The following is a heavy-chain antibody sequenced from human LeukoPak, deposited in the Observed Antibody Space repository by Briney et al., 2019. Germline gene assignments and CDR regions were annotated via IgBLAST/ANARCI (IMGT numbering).Heavy chain of an antibody. V-gene: IGHV3-7*01. CDR3: ARHYYDSSGYYPFDY. Sequence: AGGSLRLTCAASGFTFSSYWMSWVRQAPGKGLEWVANIKQDGSEKYYVDSVKGRFTISRDNAKNSLYLQMNSLRAEDTAVYYCARHYYDSSGYYPFDYWGQGTLVTVSS. CDR1: GFTFSSYW. D-gene: IGHD3-22*01. J-gene: IGHJ4*02. CDR2: IKQDGSEK.